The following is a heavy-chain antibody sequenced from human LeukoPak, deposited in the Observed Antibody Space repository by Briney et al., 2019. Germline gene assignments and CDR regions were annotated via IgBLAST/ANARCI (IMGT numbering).Heavy chain of an antibody. D-gene: IGHD3-3*01. CDR2: IYSGGST. CDR3: ARDFSGT. CDR1: GFTFSSYA. Sequence: GGSLRLSCAASGFTFSSYAMSWVRQAPGKGLEWVSVIYSGGSTFYADSVKGRFTISRDISKNTLCLQMNSLRVDDTAVYYCARDFSGTWGQGTLVTVSS. V-gene: IGHV3-53*01. J-gene: IGHJ5*02.